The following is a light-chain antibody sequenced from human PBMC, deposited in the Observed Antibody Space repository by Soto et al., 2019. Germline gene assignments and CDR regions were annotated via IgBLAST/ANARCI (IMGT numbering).Light chain of an antibody. CDR3: QQYYSTPWT. J-gene: IGKJ1*01. V-gene: IGKV4-1*01. CDR1: QSVLYSSNNKNY. Sequence: DIVMTQSPDSLAVSLGERATINCKSSQSVLYSSNNKNYLAWYQQKPGQPPKLLIYWASTRESGVPDRFSGRGSGTDFTLTISRLQAEDVAVYYCQQYYSTPWTVGQGTKVEIK. CDR2: WAS.